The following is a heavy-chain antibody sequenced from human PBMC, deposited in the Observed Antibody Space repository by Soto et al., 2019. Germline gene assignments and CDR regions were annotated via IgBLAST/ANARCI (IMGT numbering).Heavy chain of an antibody. CDR3: VRDQRRREGGRQTAMDYYSYGMDV. CDR1: GYTFTGYY. D-gene: IGHD5-18*01. Sequence: ASVKVSCKASGYTFTGYYMHWVRQAPGQGLEWMGWINPNSGGTNYAQKFQGWVTMTRDTSISTAYMELSRLRSDDAAVYYCVRDQRRREGGRQTAMDYYSYGMDVWGQGTTVTVSS. CDR2: INPNSGGT. V-gene: IGHV1-2*04. J-gene: IGHJ6*02.